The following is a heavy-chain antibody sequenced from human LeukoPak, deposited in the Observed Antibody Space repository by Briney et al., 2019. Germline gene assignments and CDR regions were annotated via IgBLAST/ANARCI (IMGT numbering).Heavy chain of an antibody. J-gene: IGHJ6*02. Sequence: PSETLSLTCAVYGGSFSGYYWSWIRQPPGKGLEWIGEINHSGSTNYNPSLKSRVTISVDTSKNQFSLKLSSVTAADTAVYYCARVLRYSSSWGYYGMDVWGQGTTVTVSS. CDR3: ARVLRYSSSWGYYGMDV. CDR2: INHSGST. CDR1: GGSFSGYY. V-gene: IGHV4-34*01. D-gene: IGHD6-13*01.